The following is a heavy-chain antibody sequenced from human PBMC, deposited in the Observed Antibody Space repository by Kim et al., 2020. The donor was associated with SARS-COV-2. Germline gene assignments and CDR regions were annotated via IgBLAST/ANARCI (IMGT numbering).Heavy chain of an antibody. J-gene: IGHJ4*02. CDR2: SDGRAT. V-gene: IGHV3-74*01. D-gene: IGHD3-3*01. CDR3: ARGYDF. Sequence: SDGRATAYADSVKGRFTSSRDNAKNTLYLQMNSLRAEDTAVYYCARGYDFWGQGTLVTVSS.